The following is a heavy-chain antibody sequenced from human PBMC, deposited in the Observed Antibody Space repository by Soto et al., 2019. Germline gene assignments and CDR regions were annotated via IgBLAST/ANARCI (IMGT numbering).Heavy chain of an antibody. D-gene: IGHD2-15*01. CDR2: IYYSGST. J-gene: IGHJ5*02. CDR3: ARVVRYCSGGSCYCRWFDP. CDR1: GGSISSGGYY. V-gene: IGHV4-31*03. Sequence: PSETLSLTCTVSGGSISSGGYYWSWIRQHPGKGLEWIGYIYYSGSTYYNPSLKSRVTISVDTSKNQFSLKLSSVTAADTAVYYCARVVRYCSGGSCYCRWFDPWGQGTLVTSPQ.